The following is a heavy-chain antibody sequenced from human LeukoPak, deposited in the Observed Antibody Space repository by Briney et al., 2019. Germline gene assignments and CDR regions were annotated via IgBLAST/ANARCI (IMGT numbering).Heavy chain of an antibody. V-gene: IGHV3-48*04. CDR3: ARDLGTTGEVKFDP. CDR1: GFTFSSYW. Sequence: GGSLRLSCAASGFTFSSYWMSWVRQSPGKGLEWVSSISRSGSTKYYADSVKGRFTISRDNAKNSLFLQMNSLRAEDTAVYYCARDLGTTGEVKFDPWGQGTLVTVSS. J-gene: IGHJ5*02. CDR2: ISRSGSTK. D-gene: IGHD4-17*01.